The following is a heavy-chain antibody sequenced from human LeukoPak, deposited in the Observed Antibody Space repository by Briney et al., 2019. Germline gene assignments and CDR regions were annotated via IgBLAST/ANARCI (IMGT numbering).Heavy chain of an antibody. CDR1: GFTFSSYA. Sequence: GGSLRLSCAASGFTFSSYAMSWVRQAPGKGLEWVSGISGSGDNTYYADSVKGRLTISRDNSKNTLYVQVNSLGTEDTAAYYCAKGSYYDSSGSFYFDYWGQGTLVTVSS. J-gene: IGHJ4*02. CDR3: AKGSYYDSSGSFYFDY. V-gene: IGHV3-23*01. D-gene: IGHD3-22*01. CDR2: ISGSGDNT.